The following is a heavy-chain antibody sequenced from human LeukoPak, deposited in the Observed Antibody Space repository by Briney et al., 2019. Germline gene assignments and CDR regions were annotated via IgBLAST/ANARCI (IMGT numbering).Heavy chain of an antibody. J-gene: IGHJ4*02. CDR3: ARAKPLYYDYVWGSYRYPYPFDY. CDR1: GYTFTGYY. D-gene: IGHD3-16*02. CDR2: INPNSGGT. V-gene: IGHV1-2*02. Sequence: ASVKVSCKASGYTFTGYYMQWVRQAPGQGLEWMGWINPNSGGTNYAQKFQGRVTMTRDTSISTAYMELSRLRSDDTAVYYCARAKPLYYDYVWGSYRYPYPFDYWGQGTLVTVSS.